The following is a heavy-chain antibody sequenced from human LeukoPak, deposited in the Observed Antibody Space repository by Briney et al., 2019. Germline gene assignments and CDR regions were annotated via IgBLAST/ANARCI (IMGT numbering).Heavy chain of an antibody. D-gene: IGHD2-15*01. CDR1: GGSIGNYF. V-gene: IGHV4-59*01. CDR3: ARDRVVSNYFDY. J-gene: IGHJ4*02. CDR2: ISSSGST. Sequence: PSETLSLTCTVSGGSIGNYFWSWIRQPPGKGLEWIGYISSSGSTDHSPSLKSRVTISVDTSKNQFSLKLSSVTAADTAVYYCARDRVVSNYFDYWGQGTLVTVSS.